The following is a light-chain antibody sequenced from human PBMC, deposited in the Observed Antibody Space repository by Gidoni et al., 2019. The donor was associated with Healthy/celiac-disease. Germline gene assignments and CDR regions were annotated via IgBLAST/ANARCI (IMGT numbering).Light chain of an antibody. Sequence: EIVLTQSSATLSLSPGERATLPCRASQSVSSYLAWYQQKPGQAPRLLIYDASNRATSIPARFSGSGSGTDFTLTISSLGPEDFAVYYCQQRSNWPPLTFGGGTKVEIK. V-gene: IGKV3-11*01. CDR2: DAS. CDR3: QQRSNWPPLT. J-gene: IGKJ4*01. CDR1: QSVSSY.